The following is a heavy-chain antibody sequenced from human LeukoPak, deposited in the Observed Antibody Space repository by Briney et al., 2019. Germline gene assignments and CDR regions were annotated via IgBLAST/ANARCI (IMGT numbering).Heavy chain of an antibody. D-gene: IGHD4-17*01. CDR3: AAYGDYAKYFDY. J-gene: IGHJ4*02. CDR2: INDSGST. V-gene: IGHV4-34*01. CDR1: GVSFSGYY. Sequence: SETLSLTCAVYGVSFSGYYWSWIRQPPGKGLEWIGEINDSGSTNYNPSLKSRVTISVDTSKNQFSLKLSSVTAADTAVYYCAAYGDYAKYFDYWGQGTLVTVSS.